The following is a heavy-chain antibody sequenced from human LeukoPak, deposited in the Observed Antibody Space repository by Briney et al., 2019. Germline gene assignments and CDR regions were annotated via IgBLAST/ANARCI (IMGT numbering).Heavy chain of an antibody. J-gene: IGHJ1*01. CDR2: VIPIFGTT. D-gene: IGHD6-13*01. V-gene: IGHV1-69*13. CDR3: ARAKAGYSNAWTY. Sequence: SVKVSCKASGGSFSSYAISWLRQAPGQRPEWMGDVIPIFGTTIYSQKFQGRVIFTADESTSTAYMELHNLRSEDTAVFYCARAKAGYSNAWTYWGQGTLVTVSS. CDR1: GGSFSSYA.